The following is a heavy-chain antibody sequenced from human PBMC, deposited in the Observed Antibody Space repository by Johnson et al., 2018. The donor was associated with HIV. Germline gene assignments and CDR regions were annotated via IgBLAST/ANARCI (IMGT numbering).Heavy chain of an antibody. Sequence: VQPVESGGGLVQPGGSLKLSCAASGFTFSGSAMHWVRQASGKGLEWVGRIRSKANSYATAYAASVKGRFTISRDDSKNTAFLQMKSLKTEETAVEYCKGIFDAFDIWVQGTMVTVSS. V-gene: IGHV3-73*01. CDR3: KGIFDAFDI. CDR2: IRSKANSYAT. CDR1: GFTFSGSA. D-gene: IGHD3-9*01. J-gene: IGHJ3*02.